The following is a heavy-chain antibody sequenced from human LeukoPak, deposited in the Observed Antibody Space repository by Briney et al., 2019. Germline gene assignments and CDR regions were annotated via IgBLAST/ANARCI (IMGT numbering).Heavy chain of an antibody. J-gene: IGHJ4*02. D-gene: IGHD3-22*01. CDR1: GFTFSSYA. Sequence: GGSLRLSCAASGFTFSSYAMSWVRQAPGKGLKWVSAISGSGGSTYYADSVKGRFTISRDNSKNTLYLQMNSLRAEDTAVYYCASPRIYYYDSSGYPLGYWGQGTLVTVSS. V-gene: IGHV3-23*01. CDR3: ASPRIYYYDSSGYPLGY. CDR2: ISGSGGST.